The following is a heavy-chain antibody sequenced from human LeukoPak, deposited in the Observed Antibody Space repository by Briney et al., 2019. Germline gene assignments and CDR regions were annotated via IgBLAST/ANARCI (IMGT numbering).Heavy chain of an antibody. Sequence: GASVKVSCKTSGYTFTSYDINWVRQATGQGLEWMGWMNPNSGNTGYAQKFQGRVTMTRNTSISTAYMELSSLRSEDTAVYYCARWGQPHYYSDYWGQGTLVTVSS. V-gene: IGHV1-8*01. CDR2: MNPNSGNT. D-gene: IGHD3-16*01. CDR1: GYTFTSYD. CDR3: ARWGQPHYYSDY. J-gene: IGHJ4*02.